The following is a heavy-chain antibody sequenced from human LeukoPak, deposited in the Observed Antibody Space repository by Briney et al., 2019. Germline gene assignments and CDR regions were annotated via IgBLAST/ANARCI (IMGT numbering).Heavy chain of an antibody. V-gene: IGHV5-51*01. CDR3: ARRELLSYGFGY. CDR1: GYSFTSYW. J-gene: IGHJ4*02. CDR2: IYPGDSET. D-gene: IGHD5-18*01. Sequence: GESLKISCKGSGYSFTSYWIGWVRQTPGKGLEWMGIIYPGDSETRYSPSLQGQVTISADQSISTAYLQWSSLKASHTAMYYCARRELLSYGFGYWGQGTLVTVSS.